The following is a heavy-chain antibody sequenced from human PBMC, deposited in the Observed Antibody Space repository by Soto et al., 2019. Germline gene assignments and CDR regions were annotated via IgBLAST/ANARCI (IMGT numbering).Heavy chain of an antibody. D-gene: IGHD3-9*01. CDR3: ASDSYDILTGYLPGGFDP. CDR2: INAGNGNT. J-gene: IGHJ5*02. CDR1: GYTFTSYA. V-gene: IGHV1-3*01. Sequence: ASVKVSCKASGYTFTSYAMHWVRQAPGQRLEWMGWINAGNGNTKYSQKFQGRVTITRDTSASTAYMELSSLRSEDTAVYYCASDSYDILTGYLPGGFDPWGQGTLVTVSS.